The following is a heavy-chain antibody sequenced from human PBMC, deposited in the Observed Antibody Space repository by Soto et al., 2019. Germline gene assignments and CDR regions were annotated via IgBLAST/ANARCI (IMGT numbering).Heavy chain of an antibody. CDR2: VYYNGDT. CDR3: ARHYYGSGSYWNFDY. D-gene: IGHD3-10*01. J-gene: IGHJ4*02. CDR1: GGSISSSSYY. Sequence: LSLTCSVSGGSISSSSYYWGWIRQPPGKGLEWIGSVYYNGDTYYNPSLKSRVTISVDTSKIQFSLKLSSVTAADTAVYYCARHYYGSGSYWNFDYWGQGTLVTVSS. V-gene: IGHV4-39*01.